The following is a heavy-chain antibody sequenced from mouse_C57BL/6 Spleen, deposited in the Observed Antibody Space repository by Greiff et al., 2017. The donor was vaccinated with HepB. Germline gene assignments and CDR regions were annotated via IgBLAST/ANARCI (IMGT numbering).Heavy chain of an antibody. Sequence: EVKLVESGGGLVKPGGSLKLSCVASGFTFSDYGMHWVRQAPEKGLEWVAYISSGSSTIYYADTVKGRFTISRDNAKNTLFLQMTSLRSEDTAMYYCARGFEFATVVAPADWGQGTLVTVSA. CDR3: ARGFEFATVVAPAD. CDR2: ISSGSSTI. J-gene: IGHJ3*01. V-gene: IGHV5-17*01. CDR1: GFTFSDYG. D-gene: IGHD1-1*01.